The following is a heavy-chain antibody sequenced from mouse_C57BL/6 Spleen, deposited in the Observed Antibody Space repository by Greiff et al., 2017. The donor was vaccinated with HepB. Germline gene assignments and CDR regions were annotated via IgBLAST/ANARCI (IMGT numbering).Heavy chain of an antibody. V-gene: IGHV7-1*01. CDR2: SRNKANDYTT. CDR1: GFTFSAFY. Sequence: EVKLVESGGGLVQSGRSLRLSCATSGFTFSAFYMEWVRQAPGKGLEWIAASRNKANDYTTEYSASVKGRFIVSRDTSQSILYLQMNALRAEDTAIYYCARDAWEDAMYYWGQGPSVTVSS. D-gene: IGHD4-1*01. J-gene: IGHJ4*01. CDR3: ARDAWEDAMYY.